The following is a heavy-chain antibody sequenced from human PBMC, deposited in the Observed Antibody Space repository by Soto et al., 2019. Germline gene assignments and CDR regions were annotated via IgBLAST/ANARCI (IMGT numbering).Heavy chain of an antibody. J-gene: IGHJ4*02. V-gene: IGHV1-18*01. CDR3: ARERGYGDYDAGY. Sequence: QVQLVQSGAEVKKPGASVKVSCKASGYTFTSYGISWVRQAPGQGLERMGWISAYNRNTNYAQKLHGRVTMNTDTSTSTAYLELRIVRSDDTAVYYCARERGYGDYDAGYWGQGTLVTVSS. CDR1: GYTFTSYG. D-gene: IGHD4-17*01. CDR2: ISAYNRNT.